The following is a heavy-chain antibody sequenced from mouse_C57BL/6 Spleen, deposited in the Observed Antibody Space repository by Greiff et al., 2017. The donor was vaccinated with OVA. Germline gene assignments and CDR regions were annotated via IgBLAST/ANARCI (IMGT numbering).Heavy chain of an antibody. CDR3: ARNYGTTVVATDYYAMDY. V-gene: IGHV2-9-1*01. D-gene: IGHD1-1*01. J-gene: IGHJ4*01. CDR1: GFSLTSYA. CDR2: IWTGGGT. Sequence: QVQLQQSGPGLVAPSQSLSITCTVSGFSLTSYAISWVRQPPGKCLEWLGVIWTGGGTNSNSALKSRLSISKDNSKSQVFLKMNSLQTDDTARYYCARNYGTTVVATDYYAMDYWGQGTSVTVSS.